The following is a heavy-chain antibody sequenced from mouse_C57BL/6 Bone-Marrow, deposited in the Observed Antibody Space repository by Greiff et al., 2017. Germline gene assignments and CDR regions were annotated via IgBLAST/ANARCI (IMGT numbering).Heavy chain of an antibody. CDR2: IYPRDGST. V-gene: IGHV1-85*01. CDR1: GYTFTSYD. CDR3: ALRSWFAY. J-gene: IGHJ3*01. D-gene: IGHD1-1*01. Sequence: LVESGPELVKPGASVKLSCKASGYTFTSYDINWVKQRPGQGLEWIGWIYPRDGSTKYNAKFKGKATLTVDTSSSTAYMELHSLTSEDSAVYFCALRSWFAYWGQGTLVTVSA.